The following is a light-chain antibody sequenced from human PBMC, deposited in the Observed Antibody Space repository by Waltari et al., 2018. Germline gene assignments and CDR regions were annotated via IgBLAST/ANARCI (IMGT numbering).Light chain of an antibody. CDR3: QQSSRLPYT. J-gene: IGKJ2*01. CDR2: KAS. V-gene: IGKV1-5*03. Sequence: DIQMTQSPSALSASVGDRVTITCRASQSISSWLAWYQQKPGKAPKLLIYKASSLERGVPSRFSGSGSGTEFTLTISSLQPDDFASYFCQQSSRLPYTFGQGTKLEMK. CDR1: QSISSW.